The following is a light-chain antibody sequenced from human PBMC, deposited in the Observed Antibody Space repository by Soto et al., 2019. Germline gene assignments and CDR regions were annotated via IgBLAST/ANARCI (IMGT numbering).Light chain of an antibody. J-gene: IGKJ1*01. CDR3: QQYNNWLWT. V-gene: IGKV3-15*01. CDR2: GAS. Sequence: EIVMTQSPATLSVSPGERATLSCRASQSVSSNLAWYQQKPGQAPRLLIYGASTRATGITARFSGSGSGTEFTLTISSLQSEDFAVYYCQQYNNWLWTFGQGTKV. CDR1: QSVSSN.